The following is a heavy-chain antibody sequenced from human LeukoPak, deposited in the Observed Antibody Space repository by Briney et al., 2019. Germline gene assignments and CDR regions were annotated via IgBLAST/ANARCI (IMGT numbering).Heavy chain of an antibody. J-gene: IGHJ6*02. Sequence: GGSLRLSCAASGFTFSSYWMHWVRQAPGRGLVWVSHINTDGSSTNYADSVRGRFTVSRDNSKNTLYLQMSSLRAEDTAVYYCASSIVSAAAAPSYYYYYYGMDVWGQGTTVTVSS. CDR3: ASSIVSAAAAPSYYYYYYGMDV. D-gene: IGHD6-13*01. V-gene: IGHV3-74*01. CDR1: GFTFSSYW. CDR2: INTDGSST.